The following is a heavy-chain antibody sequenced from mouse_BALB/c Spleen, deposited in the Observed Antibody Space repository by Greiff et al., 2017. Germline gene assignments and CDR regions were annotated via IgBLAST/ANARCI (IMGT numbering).Heavy chain of an antibody. V-gene: IGHV5-4*02. J-gene: IGHJ4*01. CDR1: GFTFSDYY. Sequence: VQLVESGGGLVKPGGSLKLSCAASGFTFSDYYMYWVRQTPEKRLEWVATISDGGSYTYYPDSVKGRFTISRDNAKNNLYLQMSSLKSEDTAMYYCARGGEGAMDYWGQGTSVTVSS. CDR2: ISDGGSYT. CDR3: ARGGEGAMDY.